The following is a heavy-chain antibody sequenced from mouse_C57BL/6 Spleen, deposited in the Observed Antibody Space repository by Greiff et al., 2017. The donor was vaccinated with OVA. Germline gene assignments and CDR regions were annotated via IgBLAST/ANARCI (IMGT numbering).Heavy chain of an antibody. J-gene: IGHJ1*03. D-gene: IGHD1-2*01. Sequence: EVKLVESGGGLVQPKGSLKLSCAASGFSFNTYAMNWVRQAPGKGLEWVARIRSKSNNYATYYADSVKDRFTISRDDSESMLYLQMNNLKTEDTAMYYCVRQDTTAGYFDVWGTGTTVTVSS. CDR2: IRSKSNNYAT. CDR1: GFSFNTYA. CDR3: VRQDTTAGYFDV. V-gene: IGHV10-1*01.